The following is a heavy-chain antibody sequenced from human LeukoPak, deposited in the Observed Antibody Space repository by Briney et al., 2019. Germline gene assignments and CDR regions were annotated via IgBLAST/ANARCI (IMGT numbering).Heavy chain of an antibody. Sequence: GGSLRLSCAASGFTFSSYNMNWVRQAPGKGLEWVSSISSSSTYIYYADSVKGRFTISRDNAKNSLYLQMNSLRAEDTAFYYCAREAYNAFDYWARGTLVTVSS. D-gene: IGHD1-1*01. CDR3: AREAYNAFDY. V-gene: IGHV3-21*01. J-gene: IGHJ4*02. CDR2: ISSSSTYI. CDR1: GFTFSSYN.